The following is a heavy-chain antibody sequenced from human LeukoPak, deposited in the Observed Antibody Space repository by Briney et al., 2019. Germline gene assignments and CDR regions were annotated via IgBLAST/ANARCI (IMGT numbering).Heavy chain of an antibody. CDR1: GGSFSGYY. J-gene: IGHJ6*03. CDR2: INHSGST. Sequence: PSETLSLTCAVYGGSFSGYYWSWIRQPPGKGLEWIGEINHSGSTNYNPSLKSRVTISVDTSKNQFSLKLSSVTAADTAVYYCASCYTKYYYYYMDVWGKGTTVTISS. V-gene: IGHV4-34*01. D-gene: IGHD2-15*01. CDR3: ASCYTKYYYYYMDV.